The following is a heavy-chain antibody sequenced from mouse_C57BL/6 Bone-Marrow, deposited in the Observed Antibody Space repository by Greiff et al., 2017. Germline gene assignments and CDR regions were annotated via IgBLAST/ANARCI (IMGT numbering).Heavy chain of an antibody. CDR1: GYTFTSYW. Sequence: VQLQQPGAELVKPGASVKLSCKASGYTFTSYWMHWVKQRPGQGLEWIGMIHPNSGSTNYNEKFKSKATLTVDKSSSTAYMQLSSLTSEDSAVYYCARNYYGSSFYFDYWGQGTTLTGSS. CDR2: IHPNSGST. D-gene: IGHD1-1*01. CDR3: ARNYYGSSFYFDY. V-gene: IGHV1-64*01. J-gene: IGHJ2*01.